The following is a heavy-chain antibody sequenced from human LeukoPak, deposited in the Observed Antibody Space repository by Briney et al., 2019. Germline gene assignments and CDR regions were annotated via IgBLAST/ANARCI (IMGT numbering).Heavy chain of an antibody. D-gene: IGHD3-10*01. CDR2: ISGSGGST. CDR3: ATLAAHYYGSAYGMDV. CDR1: GFIVSSVY. V-gene: IGHV3-23*01. J-gene: IGHJ6*02. Sequence: PGGSLRLSCAASGFIVSSVYMSWVRQAPGKGLEWVSAISGSGGSTYYAESVKGRFTISRDNSENTLSLQMNSLRAEDTAVYYCATLAAHYYGSAYGMDVRGQGTTVTVSS.